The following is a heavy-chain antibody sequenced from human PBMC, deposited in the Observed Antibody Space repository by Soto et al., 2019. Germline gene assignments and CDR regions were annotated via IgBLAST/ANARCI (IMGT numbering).Heavy chain of an antibody. Sequence: PWGPLRLSCPASVFTFSSYGMHWVREAPGKGLEWVAVISYDGSNKYYADSVKGRFTISRDNSKNTLYLQMNSLRAEDTAVYYCAKDRGPYCSSTSCYPGYGMDVWGQGTTVTVSS. J-gene: IGHJ6*02. CDR3: AKDRGPYCSSTSCYPGYGMDV. CDR2: ISYDGSNK. D-gene: IGHD2-2*01. CDR1: VFTFSSYG. V-gene: IGHV3-30*18.